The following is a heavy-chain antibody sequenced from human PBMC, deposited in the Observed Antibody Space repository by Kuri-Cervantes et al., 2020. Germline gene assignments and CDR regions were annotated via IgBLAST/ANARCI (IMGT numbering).Heavy chain of an antibody. CDR2: IDWAGNT. J-gene: IGHJ4*02. Sequence: SGPTLVKPTQSLTLTCTFSGFSLSTSGMCVNWICQPPGKALEWLALIDWAGNTYTSTSLTNSLTISKETSANQVVLTMTTMIPVDTATYYCARSLYGDFVGYFDSWGQGIVVTVSS. D-gene: IGHD4-17*01. CDR3: ARSLYGDFVGYFDS. V-gene: IGHV2-70*12. CDR1: GFSLSTSGMC.